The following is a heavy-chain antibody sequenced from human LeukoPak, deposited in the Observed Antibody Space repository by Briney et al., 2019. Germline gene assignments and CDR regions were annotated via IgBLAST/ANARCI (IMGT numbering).Heavy chain of an antibody. D-gene: IGHD6-13*01. CDR3: ARVSAAGPRPPLINAFDI. CDR2: IYYTGTT. Sequence: SETLSLTCSVSGGSMYSYYWSWIRQPPGKGLECVGHIYYTGTTNYNPSLKSRLIMSIGTSKNQFTLKLTSMTAADTAVYFCARVSAAGPRPPLINAFDIWGQGTMVTVSS. J-gene: IGHJ3*02. CDR1: GGSMYSYY. V-gene: IGHV4-59*01.